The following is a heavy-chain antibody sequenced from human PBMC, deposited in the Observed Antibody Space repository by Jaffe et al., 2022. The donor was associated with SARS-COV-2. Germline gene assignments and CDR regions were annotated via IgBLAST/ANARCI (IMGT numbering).Heavy chain of an antibody. V-gene: IGHV3-49*04. Sequence: EVQLVESGGGLVQPGRSLRLSCTASGFTFGDYAMSWVRQAPGKGLEWVGFIRSKAYGGTTEYAASVKGRFTISRDDSKSIAYLQMNSLKTEDTAVYYCTNWHTTVTTLDYWGQGTLVTVSS. D-gene: IGHD4-17*01. CDR1: GFTFGDYA. J-gene: IGHJ4*02. CDR2: IRSKAYGGTT. CDR3: TNWHTTVTTLDY.